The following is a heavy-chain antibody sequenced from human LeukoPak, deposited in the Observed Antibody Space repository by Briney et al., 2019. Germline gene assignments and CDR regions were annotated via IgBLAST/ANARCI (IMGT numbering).Heavy chain of an antibody. CDR1: GFTVSSNY. CDR2: MYSGGST. V-gene: IGHV3-66*01. Sequence: GGSLRLSCAASGFTVSSNYMSWFRQAPGEGLEWVSVMYSGGSTNYADSVKSRLTMSRDNSMNTLYLQMNSLRAEDTAVYYCARERLELDAFDIWGQGTMVTVSS. CDR3: ARERLELDAFDI. J-gene: IGHJ3*02. D-gene: IGHD1-26*01.